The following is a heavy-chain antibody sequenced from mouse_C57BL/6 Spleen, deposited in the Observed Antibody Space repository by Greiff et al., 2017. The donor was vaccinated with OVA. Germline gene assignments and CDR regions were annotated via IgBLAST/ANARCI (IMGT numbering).Heavy chain of an antibody. D-gene: IGHD2-4*01. Sequence: EVQLQQSGPELVKPGASVKISCRASGYTFTDYYMNWVKQSHGKSLEWIGDINPNNGGTSYNQKFKGKATLTVDKSSSTAYTELRSLTSEDSAVYYCARLNDYDGAYAMDYWGQGTSVTVSS. CDR1: GYTFTDYY. CDR2: INPNNGGT. J-gene: IGHJ4*01. V-gene: IGHV1-26*01. CDR3: ARLNDYDGAYAMDY.